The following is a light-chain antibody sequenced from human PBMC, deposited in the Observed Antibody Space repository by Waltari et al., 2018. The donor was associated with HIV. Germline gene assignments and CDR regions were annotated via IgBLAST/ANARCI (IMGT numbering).Light chain of an antibody. CDR1: NIGSKS. J-gene: IGLJ2*01. Sequence: SYVLTQPPSVSVAPGQPARITVGGNNIGSKSLHWSQQKPGQAPVLVVYDDSDRPSGIPERFSGSNSGNTATLTISRVEAGDEADYYCQVWDSSSDPLVVFGGGTKLTVL. CDR3: QVWDSSSDPLVV. CDR2: DDS. V-gene: IGLV3-21*02.